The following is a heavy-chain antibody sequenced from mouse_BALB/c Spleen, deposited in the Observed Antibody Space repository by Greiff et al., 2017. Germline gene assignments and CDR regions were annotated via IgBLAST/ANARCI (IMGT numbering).Heavy chain of an antibody. V-gene: IGHV3-6*02. J-gene: IGHJ2*01. CDR1: GYSITSGYY. CDR2: ISYDGSN. D-gene: IGHD1-3*01. Sequence: EVKLQESGPGLVKPSQSLSLTCSVTGYSITSGYYWNWIRQFPGNKLEWMGYISYDGSNNYNPSLKNRISITRDTSKNQFFLKLNSVTTEDTATYYCARDEELDYWGQGTTLTVSS. CDR3: ARDEELDY.